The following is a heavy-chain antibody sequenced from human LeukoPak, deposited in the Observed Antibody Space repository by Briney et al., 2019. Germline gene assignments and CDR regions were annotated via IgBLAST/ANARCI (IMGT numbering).Heavy chain of an antibody. Sequence: AAVKVSCKGSGGTFNRYAISWGRQAPGEGREGMGRIIPMFGREKYEQKFQGRGTNNREEFKSTAYMELSRLRSDDTAVYYCASYGGYSSSWYGDYFYYWGQGTLVPVSS. CDR3: ASYGGYSSSWYGDYFYY. CDR1: GGTFNRYA. D-gene: IGHD6-13*01. J-gene: IGHJ4*02. CDR2: IIPMFGRE. V-gene: IGHV1-69*05.